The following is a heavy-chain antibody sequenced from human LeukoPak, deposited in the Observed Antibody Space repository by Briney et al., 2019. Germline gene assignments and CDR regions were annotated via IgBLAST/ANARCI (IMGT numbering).Heavy chain of an antibody. Sequence: ASVKVSCKASGYTFTSYYMHWVRQAPGQGLEWMGIINPSGGSTSYAQKFQGRVTMTRDTSTSTVYMELSSLRSEDTAVYYCARDSGGYYDSSGYPDYWGQGTLVTVSS. CDR2: INPSGGST. CDR3: ARDSGGYYDSSGYPDY. CDR1: GYTFTSYY. D-gene: IGHD3-22*01. V-gene: IGHV1-46*01. J-gene: IGHJ4*02.